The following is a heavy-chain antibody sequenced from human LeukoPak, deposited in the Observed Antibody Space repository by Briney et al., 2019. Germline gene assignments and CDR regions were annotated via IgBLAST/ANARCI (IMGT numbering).Heavy chain of an antibody. CDR2: INAGNGNT. Sequence: PSVKLSCKASGYTFTSYAMHWVRQAPGQRLEWMGWINAGNGNTKYSQKFQGRVTITRDTSASTAYKELSSLRSEDTAVYYCGKGYCNSSRCYPFDYWGQGTLVTVSS. D-gene: IGHD2-2*01. CDR1: GYTFTSYA. V-gene: IGHV1-3*01. J-gene: IGHJ4*02. CDR3: GKGYCNSSRCYPFDY.